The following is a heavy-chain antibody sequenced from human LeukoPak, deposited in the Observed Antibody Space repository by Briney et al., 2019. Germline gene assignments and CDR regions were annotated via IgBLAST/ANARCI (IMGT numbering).Heavy chain of an antibody. Sequence: TGGSLRLSCAASGFTVSTNHMSWVRQAPGKGLEWISVLYSGGGAYYADSVKDRFTISRDYSQNTLLLQMDNVRAEDTALYYCARGKTSGDIIEDAFDIWGQGTMVAVSS. CDR3: ARGKTSGDIIEDAFDI. CDR2: LYSGGGA. J-gene: IGHJ3*02. D-gene: IGHD3-10*01. V-gene: IGHV3-66*01. CDR1: GFTVSTNH.